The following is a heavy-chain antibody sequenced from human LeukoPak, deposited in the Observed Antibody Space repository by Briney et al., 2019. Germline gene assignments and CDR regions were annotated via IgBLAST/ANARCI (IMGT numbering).Heavy chain of an antibody. CDR1: GFTFSSYG. Sequence: GGSLRLSCAASGFTFSSYGMHWVRQAPGKGLEWVSFIRYDGSGKYYADSVKGRFTISRDNSKNTVYLQMNSLRAGDTAVYYCAKDRVGATTYPGLFSYFDYWGQGTLVTVSS. CDR2: IRYDGSGK. V-gene: IGHV3-30*02. D-gene: IGHD1-26*01. J-gene: IGHJ4*02. CDR3: AKDRVGATTYPGLFSYFDY.